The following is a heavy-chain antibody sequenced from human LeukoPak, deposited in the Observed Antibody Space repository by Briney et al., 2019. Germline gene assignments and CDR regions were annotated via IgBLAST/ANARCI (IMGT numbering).Heavy chain of an antibody. D-gene: IGHD3-22*01. CDR1: GFTFSSYS. Sequence: GGSLRLSCAASGFTFSSYSMNWLRQAPGKGLEWVSSISSSSSYIYYADSVKGRFTISRDNAKNSLYLQMNSLRAEDTAVYYCARRTYYYDSSGYPYDYWGQGTLVTVSS. CDR2: ISSSSSYI. CDR3: ARRTYYYDSSGYPYDY. J-gene: IGHJ4*02. V-gene: IGHV3-21*01.